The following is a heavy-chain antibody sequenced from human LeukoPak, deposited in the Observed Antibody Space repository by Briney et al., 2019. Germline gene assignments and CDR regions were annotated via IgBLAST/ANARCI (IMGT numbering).Heavy chain of an antibody. CDR2: IKQDGSEK. D-gene: IGHD6-19*01. J-gene: IGHJ4*02. Sequence: GGSLRLSCAASGFTFSSYWMSWVRQAPGKGLEWVANIKQDGSEKYYVDSVRGRFTISRDNADNSLYLQMNSLRAEDTAVYYCARAGNSGSVDYWGQGTLVTVSS. V-gene: IGHV3-7*01. CDR3: ARAGNSGSVDY. CDR1: GFTFSSYW.